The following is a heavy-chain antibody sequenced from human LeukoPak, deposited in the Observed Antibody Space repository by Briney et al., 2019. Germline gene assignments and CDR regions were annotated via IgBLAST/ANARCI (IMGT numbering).Heavy chain of an antibody. V-gene: IGHV4-34*01. CDR3: ARGQGTVTTH. CDR1: GGSFSGYY. CDR2: INHSGSA. D-gene: IGHD4-17*01. J-gene: IGHJ4*02. Sequence: SETLSLTCAVSGGSFSGYYWTWIRQPPGKELEWIGEINHSGSANYNPSLKSRVTISLDTSKNQFSLNLSSVTAADTAVYYCARGQGTVTTHWGQGTLVTVSS.